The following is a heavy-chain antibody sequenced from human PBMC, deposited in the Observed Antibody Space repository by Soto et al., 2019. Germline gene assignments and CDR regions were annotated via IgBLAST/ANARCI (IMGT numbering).Heavy chain of an antibody. CDR1: GYTFTSYA. V-gene: IGHV1-3*01. D-gene: IGHD2-2*01. CDR3: ARPDCSSTSCTFFFDY. J-gene: IGHJ4*02. CDR2: INAGNGNT. Sequence: ASVKVSCKASGYTFTSYAMHWVRQAPGQRLEWMGWINAGNGNTKYSQKFQGRVTITRDTSASTAYMELSSLRSEDTAVYYCARPDCSSTSCTFFFDYWGQGTLVTVSS.